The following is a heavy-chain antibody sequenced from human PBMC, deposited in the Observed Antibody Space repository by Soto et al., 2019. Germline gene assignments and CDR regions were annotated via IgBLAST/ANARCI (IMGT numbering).Heavy chain of an antibody. J-gene: IGHJ5*02. CDR1: GYTFTDYD. CDR3: ARVAVAARPRWYNWFDP. D-gene: IGHD2-15*01. V-gene: IGHV1-8*01. Sequence: QEQLVQSGAEVKKPGASVKVSCKTSGYTFTDYDINWVRQATGQGLEWIGWMNPNSGETGYAQKFQGRVTMTRSASLSTAYVELSSLRSEDTAVYYCARVAVAARPRWYNWFDPCGQGTLVTVSS. CDR2: MNPNSGET.